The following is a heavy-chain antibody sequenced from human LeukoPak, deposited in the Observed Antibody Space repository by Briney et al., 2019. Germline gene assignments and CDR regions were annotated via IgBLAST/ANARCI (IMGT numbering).Heavy chain of an antibody. CDR1: GFSLDDYA. CDR2: ISWDSGSQ. V-gene: IGHV3-9*01. J-gene: IGHJ3*01. Sequence: PGGSLRLSCVGSGFSLDDYAMHWLRQVPGKGLEWVLSISWDSGSQAYADSVRGRFTISRDNAKNSLYLQMNSLRPEDTAFYYCIKDMGFDLLKDAFHVWGQGTLVTVSS. D-gene: IGHD3-9*01. CDR3: IKDMGFDLLKDAFHV.